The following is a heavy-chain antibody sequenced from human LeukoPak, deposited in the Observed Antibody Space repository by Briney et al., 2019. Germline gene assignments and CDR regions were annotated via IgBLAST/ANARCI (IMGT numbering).Heavy chain of an antibody. CDR1: GFTFSSYW. D-gene: IGHD2-21*02. CDR2: IKQDGSEK. CDR3: ASLPLPCGGDCYSDY. J-gene: IGHJ4*02. V-gene: IGHV3-7*01. Sequence: GGSLRLSCAASGFTFSSYWMSWVRQAPGKGLEWVANIKQDGSEKYYVDSVKGRFTISRDNAKNSLYLQMNSLRAEDTAVYYCASLPLPCGGDCYSDYWGQGTLVTVSS.